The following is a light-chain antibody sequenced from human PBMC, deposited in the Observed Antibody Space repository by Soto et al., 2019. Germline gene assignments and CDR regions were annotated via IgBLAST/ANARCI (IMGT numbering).Light chain of an antibody. CDR3: LHDYNCPRS. J-gene: IGKJ4*01. Sequence: AIQMTQSPSSLSASVGDRVTITCRASQGIGNDLAWYQQRPGKAPKLLIYAASSLQSGVPSRFSGSGSGTDFTRTISSLQSGDFATYYCLHDYNCPRSFGGGTKVEIK. CDR1: QGIGND. CDR2: AAS. V-gene: IGKV1-6*01.